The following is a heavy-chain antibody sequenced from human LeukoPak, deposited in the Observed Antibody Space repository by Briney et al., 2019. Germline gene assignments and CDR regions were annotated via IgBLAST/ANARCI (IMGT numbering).Heavy chain of an antibody. Sequence: SETLSLTCTVSGGSISSYYWSWIRQPPGKGLEWIGYIYYSGSTNYNPSLKSRVTISVDTSKNQFSLKLSSVTAADTAVYYCASYRYSSSWYPTFDDWGQGTLVTVSS. V-gene: IGHV4-59*01. CDR2: IYYSGST. D-gene: IGHD6-13*01. CDR1: GGSISSYY. CDR3: ASYRYSSSWYPTFDD. J-gene: IGHJ4*02.